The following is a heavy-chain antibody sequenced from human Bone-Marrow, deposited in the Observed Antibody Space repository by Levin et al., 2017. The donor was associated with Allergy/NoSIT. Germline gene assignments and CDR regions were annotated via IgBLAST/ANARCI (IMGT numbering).Heavy chain of an antibody. CDR1: GVTVFNNY. Sequence: GGSLRLSCTASGVTVFNNYFMWVRQAPGKGLEWVSHIYSGGGTNYADSVKGRFSVSRDNSKNTMYLQMNSLRADDTAVYYCGRDGPGGGHWGPGTQVTVSS. D-gene: IGHD3-10*01. CDR2: IYSGGGT. V-gene: IGHV3-66*01. J-gene: IGHJ4*02. CDR3: GRDGPGGGH.